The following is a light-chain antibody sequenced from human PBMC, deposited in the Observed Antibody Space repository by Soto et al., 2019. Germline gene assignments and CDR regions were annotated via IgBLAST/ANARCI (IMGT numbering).Light chain of an antibody. CDR3: SSYRGGSALGV. CDR1: SSDVGGYNY. CDR2: EVN. V-gene: IGLV2-14*01. Sequence: QAVVTQPASVSGSPGQSITISCTGTSSDVGGYNYVSWYQQHPGKAPKLVIFEVNNRPSGVSNRFSGSKSGNTASLTISGLQAEDEADYYCSSYRGGSALGVFGTGTKLTVL. J-gene: IGLJ1*01.